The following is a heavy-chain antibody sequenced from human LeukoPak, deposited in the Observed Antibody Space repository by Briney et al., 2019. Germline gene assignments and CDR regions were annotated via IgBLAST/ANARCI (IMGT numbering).Heavy chain of an antibody. CDR3: ARAALLLEGYYFDY. V-gene: IGHV4-39*07. CDR2: IYYSGST. J-gene: IGHJ4*02. Sequence: PSETLSLTCTVSGGSISSSSYYWGWIRQPPGKGLEWIGSIYYSGSTYYNPSLKSRVTISVDTSKNQFSLKLSSVTAADTAVYYCARAALLLEGYYFDYWGQGTLVTVSS. D-gene: IGHD3-22*01. CDR1: GGSISSSSYY.